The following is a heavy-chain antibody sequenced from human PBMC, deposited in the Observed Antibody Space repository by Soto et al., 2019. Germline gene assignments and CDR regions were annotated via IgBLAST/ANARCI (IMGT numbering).Heavy chain of an antibody. CDR2: ITASNGNA. CDR3: ARGASCSSTSCYDNFHYGLAV. Sequence: QVQLVQSGPEVKNPGASLKVSCKASGYTFTNYGITWVRQAPGQGLEWMGWITASNGNANYAREIQGRPTLTRDTSTNTASMELRSLRSDDTAVYYCARGASCSSTSCYDNFHYGLAVWGQGTTVIVSS. D-gene: IGHD2-2*01. V-gene: IGHV1-18*01. CDR1: GYTFTNYG. J-gene: IGHJ6*02.